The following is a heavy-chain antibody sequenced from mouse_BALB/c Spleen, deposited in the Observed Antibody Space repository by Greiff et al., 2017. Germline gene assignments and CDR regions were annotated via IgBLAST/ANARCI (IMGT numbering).Heavy chain of an antibody. CDR1: GFTFSSFG. CDR2: ISSGSSTI. J-gene: IGHJ2*01. CDR3: ARSNSGYDYFDY. Sequence: EVQVVESGGGLVQPGGSRKLSCAASGFTFSSFGMHWVRQAPEKGLEWVAYISSGSSTIYYADTVKGRFTISRDNPKNTLFLQMTSLRSEDTAMYYCARSNSGYDYFDYWGQGTTLTVSS. D-gene: IGHD1-2*01. V-gene: IGHV5-17*02.